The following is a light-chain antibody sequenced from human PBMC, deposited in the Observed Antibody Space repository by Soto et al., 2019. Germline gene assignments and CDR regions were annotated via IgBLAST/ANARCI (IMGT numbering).Light chain of an antibody. Sequence: DIHMTQSPSSLSASVGDRFTIACRASQSISSWLAWYQQKPGKAPKLLIYDASSLGSGVPSSLSGSASGTEFTLTNSSMTPDDFATYYCQQYNSYLTFGGGTKVDI. CDR1: QSISSW. V-gene: IGKV1-5*01. J-gene: IGKJ4*01. CDR2: DAS. CDR3: QQYNSYLT.